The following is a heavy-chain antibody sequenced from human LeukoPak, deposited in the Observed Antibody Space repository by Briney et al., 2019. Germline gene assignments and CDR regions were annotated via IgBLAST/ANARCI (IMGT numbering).Heavy chain of an antibody. Sequence: SETLSLTCAVYGGSFSGYYWSWIRQPPGKGLEWIGENNHSGSTNYNPSLKSRVTISVDTSKNQFSLRLSSVTAADTAVYYCAREERYSSSWGYWGQGTLVTVSS. CDR2: NNHSGST. J-gene: IGHJ4*02. V-gene: IGHV4-34*01. CDR3: AREERYSSSWGY. CDR1: GGSFSGYY. D-gene: IGHD6-13*01.